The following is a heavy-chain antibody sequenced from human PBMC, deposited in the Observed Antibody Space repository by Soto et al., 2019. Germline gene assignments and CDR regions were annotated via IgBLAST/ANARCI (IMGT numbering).Heavy chain of an antibody. D-gene: IGHD3-16*01. CDR1: GFTFSSYG. J-gene: IGHJ4*02. V-gene: IGHV3-30*18. Sequence: GSLRLSCAASGFTFSSYGMHWVRQAPGKGLEWVAVISYDGSNKYYADSVKGRFTISRDNSKNTLYLQMNSLRAEDTAVYYCAKDSSAPGGYFDYWGQGTLVTVYS. CDR2: ISYDGSNK. CDR3: AKDSSAPGGYFDY.